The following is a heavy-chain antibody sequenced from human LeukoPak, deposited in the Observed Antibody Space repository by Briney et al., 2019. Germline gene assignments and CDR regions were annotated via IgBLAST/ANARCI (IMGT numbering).Heavy chain of an antibody. CDR2: IYYSGST. Sequence: SETLSLTCTVSGGSVSNRYWSWLRQSPGKGLEWIGYIYYSGSTSYNPSLNSRVTFSIDTSKSQFSLHLTSVTAADPAVYYCARSILHSGGSCCWYYFDYWGQGALVTVSS. D-gene: IGHD2-15*01. J-gene: IGHJ4*02. CDR3: ARSILHSGGSCCWYYFDY. CDR1: GGSVSNRY. V-gene: IGHV4-59*02.